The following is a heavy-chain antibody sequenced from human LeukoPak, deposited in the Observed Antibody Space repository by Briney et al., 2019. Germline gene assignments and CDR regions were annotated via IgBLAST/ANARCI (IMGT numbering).Heavy chain of an antibody. Sequence: SETLSLTCTVSGGSISSYYWSWIRQPPGKGLEWIAYISDIGSTNYNPSLKSRVTISLDTSKNQFSLKLSSVTAADTAVYYCAGHHPRNTVDFWGQGTPVTVSS. CDR2: ISDIGST. CDR1: GGSISSYY. CDR3: AGHHPRNTVDF. D-gene: IGHD2/OR15-2a*01. J-gene: IGHJ4*02. V-gene: IGHV4-59*08.